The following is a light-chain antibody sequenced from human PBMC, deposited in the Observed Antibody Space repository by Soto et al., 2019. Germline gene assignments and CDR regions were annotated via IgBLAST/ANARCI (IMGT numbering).Light chain of an antibody. CDR2: DVS. CDR1: QDIKDY. CDR3: QHYDHLPPLT. V-gene: IGKV1-33*01. J-gene: IGKJ4*02. Sequence: DIQMIQSPSSLSASVGDRVTITCQASQDIKDYLNWYQQKPGKAPKLLIYDVSNLGTGVPSRLSGSGSGTHFSLTISSQQPEDVATYYCQHYDHLPPLTFGGGTRVQIK.